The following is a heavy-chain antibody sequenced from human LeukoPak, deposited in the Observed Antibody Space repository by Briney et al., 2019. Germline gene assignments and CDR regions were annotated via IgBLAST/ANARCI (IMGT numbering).Heavy chain of an antibody. V-gene: IGHV1-3*01. CDR3: AISGVRGVIRYYFDY. CDR1: GYTFTSYA. Sequence: GASLKVSCKASGYTFTSYAMHWVRQAPGQRLEWMGWINAGNGNTKYSQKFQGRVTITRDTSASTAYMELSSLRSEDTAVYYCAISGVRGVIRYYFDYWGQGTLVTVSS. D-gene: IGHD3-10*01. CDR2: INAGNGNT. J-gene: IGHJ4*02.